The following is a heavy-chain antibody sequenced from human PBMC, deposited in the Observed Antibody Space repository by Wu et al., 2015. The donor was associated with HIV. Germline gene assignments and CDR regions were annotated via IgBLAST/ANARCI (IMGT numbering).Heavy chain of an antibody. V-gene: IGHV1-69*13. CDR2: VIPMFGAS. Sequence: QVQLVQSGAEVKKPGSSVKISCKTSGGTFSNYAISWVRQAPGQGLEWVGRVIPMFGASDYARKFQGRVTITADEATNTAYMDLSRLRSEDTAVYYCASDLSGVKVKGIEDWGQGTLVIVSS. CDR1: GGTFSNYA. D-gene: IGHD2/OR15-2a*01. J-gene: IGHJ4*02. CDR3: ASDLSGVKVKGIED.